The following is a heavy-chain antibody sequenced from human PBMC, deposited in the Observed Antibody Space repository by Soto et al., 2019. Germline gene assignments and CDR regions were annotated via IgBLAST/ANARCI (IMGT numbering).Heavy chain of an antibody. CDR3: ARESRYCSGGSCYFLPGSDS. V-gene: IGHV1-69*12. D-gene: IGHD2-15*01. CDR2: IIPSFGTA. CDR1: GGTFSSYA. J-gene: IGHJ4*02. Sequence: QVQLVQSGAEVKKPGSSVKVSCKASGGTFSSYAISWVRQAPGQGLEWMGGIIPSFGTANYAQKFQGRVAITADESTSTAYMELSSMSSEDTVVYYCARESRYCSGGSCYFLPGSDSWGQGTLVTVSS.